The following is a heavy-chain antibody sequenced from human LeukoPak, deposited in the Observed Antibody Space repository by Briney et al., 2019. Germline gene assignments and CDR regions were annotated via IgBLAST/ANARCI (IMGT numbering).Heavy chain of an antibody. CDR3: AKDHAGYYDSSGLAYYYYGMDV. D-gene: IGHD3-22*01. CDR1: GFTFNKYY. J-gene: IGHJ6*02. Sequence: GGSLRPSCAASGFTFNKYYMHWVRQAPGKGLVWVSRTNIDGRYTSYADSVKGRFTISRDNSKNTLYLQMNSLRAEDTAVYYCAKDHAGYYDSSGLAYYYYGMDVWGQGTTVTVSS. CDR2: TNIDGRYT. V-gene: IGHV3-74*01.